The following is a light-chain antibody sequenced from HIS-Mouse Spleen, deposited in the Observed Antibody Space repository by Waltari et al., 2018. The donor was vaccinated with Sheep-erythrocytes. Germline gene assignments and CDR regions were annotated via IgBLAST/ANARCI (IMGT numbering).Light chain of an antibody. Sequence: SYELTHPPSVSVSPGQTARITCSGDALPKQYAYWYQQKPGQAPVLVIYKDSERPSGIPARFSGSSSGTTVTLTISGVQAEDEADYYCQSADSSGTYVVFGGGTKLTVL. V-gene: IGLV3-25*03. CDR2: KDS. CDR1: ALPKQY. J-gene: IGLJ2*01. CDR3: QSADSSGTYVV.